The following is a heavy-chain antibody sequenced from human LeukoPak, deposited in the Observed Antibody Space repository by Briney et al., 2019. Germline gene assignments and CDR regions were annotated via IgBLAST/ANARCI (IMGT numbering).Heavy chain of an antibody. CDR3: ASGRYYFVD. J-gene: IGHJ4*02. CDR1: GGSIRSYY. CDR2: IYYSGST. Sequence: SETLSLTCTVSGGSIRSYYWSWIRQPPGKGLEWIGYIYYSGSTKYNPSLKSRATISVDTSKNQFSLKLNSVTAADTAVYYCASGRYYFVDWGQGTLVTVSS. V-gene: IGHV4-59*08.